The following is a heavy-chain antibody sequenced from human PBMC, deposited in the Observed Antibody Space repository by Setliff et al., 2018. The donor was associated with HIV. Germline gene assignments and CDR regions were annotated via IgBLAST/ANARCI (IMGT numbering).Heavy chain of an antibody. CDR1: GDSISSSSYY. D-gene: IGHD6-19*01. V-gene: IGHV4-39*07. CDR2: MYYRGNT. CDR3: ATGITVAPDY. J-gene: IGHJ4*02. Sequence: SETLSLTCSVSGDSISSSSYYWGWIRQPPGKGLEWIGSMYYRGNTYYNPSLQSRVAISLGTSKNQFSLKMTSVTAADTAVYYCATGITVAPDYWGQGSLVTVSS.